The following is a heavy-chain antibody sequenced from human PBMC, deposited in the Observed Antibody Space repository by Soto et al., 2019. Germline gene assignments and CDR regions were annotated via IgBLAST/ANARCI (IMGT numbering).Heavy chain of an antibody. D-gene: IGHD1-1*01. J-gene: IGHJ6*02. Sequence: ASVKVSCKASGGTFSSYASSWVRQAPGQGLEWMGGIIPIFGTANYAQKFQGRVTITADESTSTAYMELSSLRSEDTAVYYCARGVTTPTYYYYYGMDVWGQGTTVTVSS. CDR1: GGTFSSYA. CDR3: ARGVTTPTYYYYYGMDV. CDR2: IIPIFGTA. V-gene: IGHV1-69*13.